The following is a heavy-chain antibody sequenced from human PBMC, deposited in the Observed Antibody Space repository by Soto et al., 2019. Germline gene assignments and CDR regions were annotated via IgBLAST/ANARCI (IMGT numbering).Heavy chain of an antibody. CDR3: ARHPGGRGYYYGMDV. J-gene: IGHJ6*02. CDR2: IIPIFGTA. D-gene: IGHD2-15*01. V-gene: IGHV1-69*05. CDR1: GGTFSSYA. Sequence: SVKVSCKASGGTFSSYAISWVRQAPGQGLEWMGGIIPIFGTANYAQKLQGRVTMTTDTSTSTAYMELRSLRSDDTAVYYCARHPGGRGYYYGMDVWGQGTTVTVSS.